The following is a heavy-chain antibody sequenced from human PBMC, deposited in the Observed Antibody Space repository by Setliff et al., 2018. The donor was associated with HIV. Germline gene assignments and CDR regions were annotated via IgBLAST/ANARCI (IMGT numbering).Heavy chain of an antibody. D-gene: IGHD3-16*02. V-gene: IGHV5-51*01. CDR2: IYPGDSDT. Sequence: ASVKVSCKASGATFNSYAITWVRQVPGQGLEWMGIIYPGDSDTRYSPSFQGQVTISADKSISTAYLQWSSLKASDTAMYYCARHRIVKAYYYYMDVWGKGTTVTVSS. J-gene: IGHJ6*03. CDR1: GATFNSYA. CDR3: ARHRIVKAYYYYMDV.